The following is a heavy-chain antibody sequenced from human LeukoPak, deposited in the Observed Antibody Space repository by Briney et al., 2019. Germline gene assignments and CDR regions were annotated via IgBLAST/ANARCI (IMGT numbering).Heavy chain of an antibody. J-gene: IGHJ4*02. CDR2: ISGSGGST. D-gene: IGHD1-26*01. Sequence: GGSLRLSCAASGFTFSSYAMSWVRQAPGKGLEWVSAISGSGGSTYYADSVKGRFTISRDNSKNTLYLQMNSLRAEDTAVYYCAKVGVVGATGEWDYFDYWGQGTLVTVSS. V-gene: IGHV3-23*01. CDR1: GFTFSSYA. CDR3: AKVGVVGATGEWDYFDY.